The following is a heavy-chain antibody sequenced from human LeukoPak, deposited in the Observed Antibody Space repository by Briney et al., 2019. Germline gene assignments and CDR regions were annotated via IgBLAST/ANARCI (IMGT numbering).Heavy chain of an antibody. V-gene: IGHV3-9*03. Sequence: GGSLRLSCAASGFTFDDYAMHWVRLVPGKGLEWVSGISWNSGYIGYADSVRGRFTLSRDNAKNSLYLQMNSLRPEDMALYYCARATTTYYFDYWGQGTLVTVSS. CDR1: GFTFDDYA. CDR2: ISWNSGYI. CDR3: ARATTTYYFDY. D-gene: IGHD5-12*01. J-gene: IGHJ4*02.